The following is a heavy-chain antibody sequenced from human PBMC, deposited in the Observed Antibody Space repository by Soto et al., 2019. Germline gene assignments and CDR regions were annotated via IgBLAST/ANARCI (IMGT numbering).Heavy chain of an antibody. D-gene: IGHD7-27*01. CDR3: AKCQRNWGFDY. CDR2: MNPNNGNT. CDR1: GYTFTSDD. Sequence: QVQLVQSGAEVKKPGASVKISCKASGYTFTSDDFNWVRQATGQGREWMGWMNPNNGNTGYAQMFQGRVTRTRDTSISTAYMELSSLTSEDTAVFYCAKCQRNWGFDYWGQGTLVTVSS. V-gene: IGHV1-8*01. J-gene: IGHJ4*02.